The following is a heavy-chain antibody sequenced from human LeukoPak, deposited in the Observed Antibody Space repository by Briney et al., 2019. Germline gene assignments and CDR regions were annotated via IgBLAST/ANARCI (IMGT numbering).Heavy chain of an antibody. V-gene: IGHV3-23*01. CDR3: AKVDGITIFEVFDY. D-gene: IGHD3-3*01. Sequence: KPGGSLRLSCAASGFTFSSYAMSWVRQAPGKGLEWVSAISGSGGSTYYADSVKGRFTISRDNYKNTLYLQMNSLRAEDTAVYYCAKVDGITIFEVFDYWGQGTLVTVSS. CDR2: ISGSGGST. CDR1: GFTFSSYA. J-gene: IGHJ4*02.